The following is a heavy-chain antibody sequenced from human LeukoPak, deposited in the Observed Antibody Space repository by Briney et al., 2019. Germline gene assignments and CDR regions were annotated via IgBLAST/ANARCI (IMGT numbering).Heavy chain of an antibody. CDR2: ISSSSSYI. Sequence: GGSLRLSCAASGFTFGSCTMNWVRQAPGKGLEWVSSISSSSSYIYYADSVKGRFTISRDNAKKSLYLQMNSLRAEDTAVYYCARDTVNGPFVISLDLWGQGVLVTVSS. J-gene: IGHJ5*02. V-gene: IGHV3-21*01. CDR1: GFTFGSCT. CDR3: ARDTVNGPFVISLDL. D-gene: IGHD2-8*01.